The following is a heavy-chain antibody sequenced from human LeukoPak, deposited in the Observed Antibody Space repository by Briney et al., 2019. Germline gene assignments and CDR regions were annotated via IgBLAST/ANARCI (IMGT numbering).Heavy chain of an antibody. CDR3: ARHLGTYSDH. Sequence: GGALRLSCAASGFTFSGYWMYWVRQAPGKGLVWVSLINSDGSSTNYADSVKGRFTISRDNAKNTLYLQVNSLRADDTAVYYCARHLGTYSDHWGQGTLVTVSS. D-gene: IGHD7-27*01. J-gene: IGHJ4*02. CDR1: GFTFSGYW. CDR2: INSDGSST. V-gene: IGHV3-74*01.